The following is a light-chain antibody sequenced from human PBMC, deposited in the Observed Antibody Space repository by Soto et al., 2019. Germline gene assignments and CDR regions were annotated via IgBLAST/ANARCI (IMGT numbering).Light chain of an antibody. CDR2: EVS. Sequence: QSALTQPPSVSGSPGQSVTISCTGTSSDVGSYNRVSCYQQPPGTAPKLMIYEVSNRPSGVPDRFSGSKSGNTASLTISGLQAGDEADYYCLSYTSSNSYVFGTGTKVTVL. CDR3: LSYTSSNSYV. CDR1: SSDVGSYNR. V-gene: IGLV2-18*02. J-gene: IGLJ1*01.